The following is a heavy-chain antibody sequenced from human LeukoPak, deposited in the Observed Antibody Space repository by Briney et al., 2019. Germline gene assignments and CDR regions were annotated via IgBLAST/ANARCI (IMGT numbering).Heavy chain of an antibody. V-gene: IGHV1-2*02. Sequence: ASVKVSFKASGYTFTGYYMHWVRQAPGHGLEWMGWINPNTGATNYAQKFQGRGTITRDTSISTAYMPESSLTSDDTAVYYCARGTFDPWGQGTLVTVSS. CDR3: ARGTFDP. CDR2: INPNTGAT. J-gene: IGHJ5*02. CDR1: GYTFTGYY.